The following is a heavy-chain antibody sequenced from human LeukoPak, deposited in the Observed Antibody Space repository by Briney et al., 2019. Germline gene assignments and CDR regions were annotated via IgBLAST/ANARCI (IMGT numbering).Heavy chain of an antibody. V-gene: IGHV3-7*01. J-gene: IGHJ4*02. CDR2: IKQDGSEK. CDR1: GFTFSRFW. Sequence: GGSLRLSCAASGFTFSRFWMSWVRQAPGKGLEWVANIKQDGSEKNYVDSVKGRFTISRDNAKNSVYLQMNSLRAEDTALYYCAKDTGTAMVDWGQGTLVTVSS. CDR3: AKDTGTAMVD. D-gene: IGHD5-18*01.